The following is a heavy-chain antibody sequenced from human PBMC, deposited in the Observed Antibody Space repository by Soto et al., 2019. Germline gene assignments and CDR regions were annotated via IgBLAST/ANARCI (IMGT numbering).Heavy chain of an antibody. J-gene: IGHJ4*02. CDR2: VNPIVSMS. CDR3: ESSYGSGYRAFDY. CDR1: GDTFNFYS. Sequence: QVQLVQSGAEVKRPGSSVKVSCKASGDTFNFYSINWVRQAPGLGLEWMGRVNPIVSMSNYAQKFQGRVTMTADKATSTAYRERSSLRSEETAIYYCESSYGSGYRAFDYWGQGALVTVSS. D-gene: IGHD3-10*01. V-gene: IGHV1-69*02.